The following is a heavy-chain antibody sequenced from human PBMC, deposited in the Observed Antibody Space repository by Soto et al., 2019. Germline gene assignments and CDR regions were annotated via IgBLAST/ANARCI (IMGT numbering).Heavy chain of an antibody. CDR3: ARLRGYSSDYYYGIDV. V-gene: IGHV5-51*01. D-gene: IGHD2-15*01. CDR1: GYSFDYNW. J-gene: IGHJ6*02. Sequence: PGESLKISCRGSGYSFDYNWIGWVRQLPGKGLEWMGIIYPGDSDTRYTPSFQGQVTLSADRSISTAYLQWTRLKASDTAIYYCARLRGYSSDYYYGIDVWGQGTTVTVSS. CDR2: IYPGDSDT.